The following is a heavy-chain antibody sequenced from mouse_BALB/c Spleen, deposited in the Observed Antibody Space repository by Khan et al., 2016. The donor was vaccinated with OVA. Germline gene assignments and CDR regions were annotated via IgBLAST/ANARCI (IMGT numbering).Heavy chain of an antibody. V-gene: IGHV2-3*01. J-gene: IGHJ1*01. CDR2: VWGDGNT. CDR1: GFSLTNYG. Sequence: QVQLKESGPGLVAPSQSLSITCTVSGFSLTNYGVSWVRQPPGKGLEWLGVVWGDGNTNYHSALRSRLSISKDNSKSQVFLKLNSLQPDDTATYYCAKFYYGLVATWSFDVWGAGTTVTVSS. D-gene: IGHD1-1*01. CDR3: AKFYYGLVATWSFDV.